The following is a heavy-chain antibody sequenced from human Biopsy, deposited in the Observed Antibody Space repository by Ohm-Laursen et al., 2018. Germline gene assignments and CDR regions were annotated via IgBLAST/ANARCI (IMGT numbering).Heavy chain of an antibody. Sequence: TLSLTCTVSGDSIRNYYWSWIRQAAGKGLEWIGRIYPGGGTIYNPSLKSRVTMSVDTSKNHFSLNLNSVTAADTAVYYCAGIVLGPTNDAFDIRGQGTMVTVSS. D-gene: IGHD1-26*01. CDR2: IYPGGGT. CDR1: GDSIRNYY. J-gene: IGHJ3*02. CDR3: AGIVLGPTNDAFDI. V-gene: IGHV4-4*07.